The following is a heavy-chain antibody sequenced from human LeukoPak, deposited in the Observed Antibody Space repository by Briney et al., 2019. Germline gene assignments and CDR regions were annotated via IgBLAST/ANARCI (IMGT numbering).Heavy chain of an antibody. CDR2: IYTSGST. D-gene: IGHD6-13*01. CDR1: GGSISSGSYY. Sequence: SQTLSLTCTVSGGSISSGSYYWSWIRQPAGKGLEWIGRIYTSGSTNYNPSLKSRVTISVDTSKNQFSLKLSSVTAADTAVYYCACEEQQLVSNWGQGTLVTVSS. J-gene: IGHJ4*02. CDR3: ACEEQQLVSN. V-gene: IGHV4-61*02.